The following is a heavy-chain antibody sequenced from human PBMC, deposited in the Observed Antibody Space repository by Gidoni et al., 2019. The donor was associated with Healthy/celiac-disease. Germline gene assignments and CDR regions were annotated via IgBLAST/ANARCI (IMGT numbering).Heavy chain of an antibody. CDR3: ARGGQQLVGGGVRY. CDR2: ISYDGSNK. D-gene: IGHD6-6*01. Sequence: VAVISYDGSNKYSADSVKGRFTISRDNSKNTLYLQMNSLRSEDTAVYYCARGGQQLVGGGVRYWGQGTLVTVSS. J-gene: IGHJ4*02. V-gene: IGHV3-30-3*01.